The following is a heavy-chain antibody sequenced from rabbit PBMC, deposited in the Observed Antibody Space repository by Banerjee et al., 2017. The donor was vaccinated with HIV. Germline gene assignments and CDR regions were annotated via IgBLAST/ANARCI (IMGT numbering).Heavy chain of an antibody. CDR2: IYSGSSDNS. CDR1: GFDLNSYYY. Sequence: QEQLVESGGGLVQPEGSLTLTCTASGFDLNSYYYMSWVRQAPGKGLEWIACIYSGSSDNSYYASWAKGRFTISKTSSTTVTLQMTSLTAADTATYFCARDLAGVIGWNFNFWGQGTLVTVS. CDR3: ARDLAGVIGWNFNF. J-gene: IGHJ3*01. D-gene: IGHD4-1*01. V-gene: IGHV1S45*01.